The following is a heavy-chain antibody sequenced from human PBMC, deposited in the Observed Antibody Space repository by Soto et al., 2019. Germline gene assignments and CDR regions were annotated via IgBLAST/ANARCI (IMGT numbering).Heavy chain of an antibody. V-gene: IGHV3-30*18. CDR2: ISYDGSNQ. J-gene: IGHJ5*01. CDR1: GFIFSSYG. D-gene: IGHD3-10*01. Sequence: QVQLVESGGGVVQPGRSLRLSCAASGFIFSSYGMHWVRQAPGKGLEWVAVISYDGSNQYYADSVKGRFTISRDSSRNTVYLQMNSLRAEDTAVYHWAKLGIYYGSGSFYGLDSWGQGTLVTVSS. CDR3: AKLGIYYGSGSFYGLDS.